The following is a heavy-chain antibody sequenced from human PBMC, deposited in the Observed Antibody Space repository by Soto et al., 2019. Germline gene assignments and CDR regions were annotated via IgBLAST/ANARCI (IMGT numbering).Heavy chain of an antibody. D-gene: IGHD2-2*01. V-gene: IGHV3-30*03. J-gene: IGHJ4*02. Sequence: PGGSLRLSCAASGFTFSSYGMHWVRQAPGKGLEWVAVISYDGSNKYYADSVKGRFTISRDNSKNTLYLQMNSLRAEDTAVYYCASLYCSSTSCPKYYFDYWGQGTLVTVS. CDR1: GFTFSSYG. CDR3: ASLYCSSTSCPKYYFDY. CDR2: ISYDGSNK.